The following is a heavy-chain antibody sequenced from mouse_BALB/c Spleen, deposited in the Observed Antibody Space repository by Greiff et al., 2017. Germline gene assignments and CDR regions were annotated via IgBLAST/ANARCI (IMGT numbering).Heavy chain of an antibody. CDR2: ISYDGSN. V-gene: IGHV3-6*02. Sequence: EVKLQESGPGLVKPSQSLSLTCSVTGYSITSGYYWNWIRQFPGNKLEWMGYISYDGSNNYNPSLKNRISITRDTSKNQFFLKLNSVTTEDTATYYCASLGSSYDWYFDVWGAGTTVTVSS. J-gene: IGHJ1*01. CDR1: GYSITSGYY. CDR3: ASLGSSYDWYFDV. D-gene: IGHD1-1*01.